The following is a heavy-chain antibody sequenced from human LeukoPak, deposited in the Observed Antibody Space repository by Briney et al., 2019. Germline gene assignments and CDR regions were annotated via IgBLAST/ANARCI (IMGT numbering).Heavy chain of an antibody. Sequence: SETLSLTCSVSGYSITNGYYWGWIRQPPGKGLEWIGSIYHSGSTFYNPSLKSRVTISVDPAKNQFSLKVSSVIVADTAVYYCARDQDYYGSGSYGPDHWGQGTLVTVSS. CDR2: IYHSGST. J-gene: IGHJ5*02. D-gene: IGHD3-10*01. V-gene: IGHV4-38-2*02. CDR3: ARDQDYYGSGSYGPDH. CDR1: GYSITNGYY.